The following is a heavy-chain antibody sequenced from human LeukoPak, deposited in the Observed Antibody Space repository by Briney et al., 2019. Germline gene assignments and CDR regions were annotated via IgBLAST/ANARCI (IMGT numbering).Heavy chain of an antibody. V-gene: IGHV6-1*01. J-gene: IGHJ4*02. CDR3: ARDLTGRFDY. CDR2: TYCRSKWYS. Sequence: WQTLSLTCAIAGDSVSSNSAAWNWIRQSPSRGLEWLGRTYCRSKWYSDFAVSVKSRITIDPDTSKNQFSLQLNSLTPEDTAVYYCARDLTGRFDYWGQGTLVTVSS. CDR1: GDSVSSNSAA. D-gene: IGHD7-27*01.